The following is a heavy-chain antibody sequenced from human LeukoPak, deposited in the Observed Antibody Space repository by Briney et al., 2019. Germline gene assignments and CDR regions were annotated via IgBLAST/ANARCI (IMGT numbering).Heavy chain of an antibody. CDR3: TRESGAFSPFGF. J-gene: IGHJ4*02. CDR2: VHLSGAS. D-gene: IGHD1-26*01. V-gene: IGHV4-34*01. CDR1: GXTFSAYA. Sequence: PGGSLRLSCAASGXTFSAYAMTWVRQPPGKGLEWIGEVHLSGASNYNPSLKSRVNMSIDKSKHQLSLELTSVTAADTAIYYCTRESGAFSPFGFWGQGTLVTVSS.